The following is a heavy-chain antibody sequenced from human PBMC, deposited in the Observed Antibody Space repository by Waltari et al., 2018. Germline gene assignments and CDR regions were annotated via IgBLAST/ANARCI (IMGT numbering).Heavy chain of an antibody. D-gene: IGHD3-10*01. J-gene: IGHJ5*02. V-gene: IGHV4-34*01. Sequence: QVQLQQWGAGLLKPSETLSLTCAVYGWSFSGYYWSWIRQPPGKGLEWIGEINHSGSTNYNPSLKSRVTISVDTSKNQFSLKLRSVTAADTAVYYCAIAQSFVWFSKNWFDPWGQGTLVTVSS. CDR2: INHSGST. CDR1: GWSFSGYY. CDR3: AIAQSFVWFSKNWFDP.